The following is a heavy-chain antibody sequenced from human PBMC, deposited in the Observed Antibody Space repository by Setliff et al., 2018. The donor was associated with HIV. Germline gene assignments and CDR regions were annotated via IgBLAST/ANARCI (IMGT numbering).Heavy chain of an antibody. J-gene: IGHJ4*02. CDR2: SYYSSRT. CDR1: DASISTSNFL. D-gene: IGHD3-10*01. V-gene: IGHV4-39*02. Sequence: SETLSLTCTVSDASISTSNFLWGWIRQSPGKGLEWIGSSYYSSRTYYNPSLKNRVTISADTSKNHLSLKLTSLTAADTAVYYCARGEFWVATAHYFDYWGQGTLVTVSS. CDR3: ARGEFWVATAHYFDY.